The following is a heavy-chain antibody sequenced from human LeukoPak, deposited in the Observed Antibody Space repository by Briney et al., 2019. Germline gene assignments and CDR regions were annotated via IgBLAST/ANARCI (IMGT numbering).Heavy chain of an antibody. J-gene: IGHJ4*02. Sequence: PGGSLRLSCAASGFTFSDYYMSWIRQAPGKGLEWVSYISSSGSFIYYADSVKGRFTISRDNAKNSLYLQMNSLRAEDTAVYYCARDYAASGRFLEWLLDSTYFDYWGQGTLVTVSS. CDR3: ARDYAASGRFLEWLLDSTYFDY. CDR1: GFTFSDYY. CDR2: ISSSGSFI. D-gene: IGHD3-3*01. V-gene: IGHV3-11*04.